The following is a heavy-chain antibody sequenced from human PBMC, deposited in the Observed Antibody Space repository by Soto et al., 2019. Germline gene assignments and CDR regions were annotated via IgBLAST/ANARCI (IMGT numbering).Heavy chain of an antibody. Sequence: EVQLLESGGGLVQPGGSLRLSCAASASGFTFSSYAMIWVRQAPGKGLEWLSTISGGADTTYYAASVEGRFTISRDISKNTLFLQMLGLRAEDTAVYFCANSTVVPAPIDYWGQGNLVTVSS. CDR1: GFTFSSYA. D-gene: IGHD2-2*01. J-gene: IGHJ4*02. CDR3: ANSTVVPAPIDY. CDR2: ISGGADTT. V-gene: IGHV3-23*01.